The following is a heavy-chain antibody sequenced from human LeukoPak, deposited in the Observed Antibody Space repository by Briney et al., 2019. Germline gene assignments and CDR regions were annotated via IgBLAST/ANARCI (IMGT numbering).Heavy chain of an antibody. J-gene: IGHJ3*02. CDR2: SSGDGRNT. Sequence: GGSLRLSCAASGFTFSGYAMTWVRQAPGKGLEWVSASSGDGRNTYYADSVKGRFTISRDNSKNTLYLQLSSLRAEDAAVYYCAKDWRDNGDFHAFDIWGQGTMVTVSS. V-gene: IGHV3-23*01. CDR3: AKDWRDNGDFHAFDI. CDR1: GFTFSGYA. D-gene: IGHD4-17*01.